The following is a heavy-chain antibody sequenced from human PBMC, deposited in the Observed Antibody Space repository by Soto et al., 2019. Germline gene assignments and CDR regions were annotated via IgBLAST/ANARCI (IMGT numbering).Heavy chain of an antibody. CDR3: ARRGYYDSSGYVYAFDI. Sequence: PGESLKISCKASGYTFTSNWIAWVRQMPGKGLEWMGIINPGDSDTRYSPSFQGQVTISADKSISTAYLQWSSLKASDTAMYYCARRGYYDSSGYVYAFDIWGQGTMVTVSS. V-gene: IGHV5-51*01. CDR1: GYTFTSNW. J-gene: IGHJ3*02. D-gene: IGHD3-22*01. CDR2: INPGDSDT.